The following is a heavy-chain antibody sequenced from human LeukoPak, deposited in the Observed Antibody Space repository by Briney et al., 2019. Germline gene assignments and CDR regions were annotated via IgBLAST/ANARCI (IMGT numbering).Heavy chain of an antibody. Sequence: SETLSLTCTVSGGSISSGGYYWSWIRQHPGKGLEWIGYIYYSGSTYYNPSLKSRVTISVDTSKNQFSLKLSSVTAADTAVYYCARWTSMVVTGFDYWGQGTLVTVSS. CDR2: IYYSGST. CDR1: GGSISSGGYY. D-gene: IGHD4/OR15-4a*01. J-gene: IGHJ4*02. CDR3: ARWTSMVVTGFDY. V-gene: IGHV4-31*03.